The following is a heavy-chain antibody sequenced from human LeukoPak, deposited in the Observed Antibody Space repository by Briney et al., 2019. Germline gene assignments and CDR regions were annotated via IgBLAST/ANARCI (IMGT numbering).Heavy chain of an antibody. Sequence: SQTLSLTCTVSGGSISSGSYYWSWIRQPAGKGLEWIGRIYTSGSTNYNPSLKSRVTISVDTSKNQFSLKLSSVTAADTAVYYCASSSSWSGGHFDYWGQGTLVTVSS. J-gene: IGHJ4*02. CDR1: GGSISSGSYY. V-gene: IGHV4-61*02. D-gene: IGHD6-13*01. CDR3: ASSSSWSGGHFDY. CDR2: IYTSGST.